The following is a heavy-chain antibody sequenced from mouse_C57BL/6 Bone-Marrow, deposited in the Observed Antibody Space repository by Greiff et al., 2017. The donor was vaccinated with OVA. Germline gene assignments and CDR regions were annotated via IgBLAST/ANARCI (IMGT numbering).Heavy chain of an antibody. CDR3: ARRGDYGPIDY. CDR2: ISNLAYSI. CDR1: GFTFSDYG. J-gene: IGHJ2*01. D-gene: IGHD1-1*01. V-gene: IGHV5-15*01. Sequence: EVKLVESGGGLVQPGGSLKLSCAASGFTFSDYGMAWVRQAPRKGPEWVAFISNLAYSIYYADTVTSRFTISRENAKNTLYLEMSSLRSEDTAMYYCARRGDYGPIDYWGQGTTLTVSS.